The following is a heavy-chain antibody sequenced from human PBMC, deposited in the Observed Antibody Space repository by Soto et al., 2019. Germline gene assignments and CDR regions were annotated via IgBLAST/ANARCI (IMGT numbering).Heavy chain of an antibody. CDR1: GGSISSSSYY. D-gene: IGHD2-21*02. CDR3: ARQRAYCGGDCYQGDAFDI. V-gene: IGHV4-39*01. J-gene: IGHJ3*02. CDR2: FYYSGST. Sequence: QLQLQESGPGLVKPSETLSLTCTVSGGSISSSSYYWGWIRQPPGKGLEWIGSFYYSGSTYYNPSLKSRVTISVDTSKNQLSLKRSSVNAADTAVYYCARQRAYCGGDCYQGDAFDIWGQGTMVTVSS.